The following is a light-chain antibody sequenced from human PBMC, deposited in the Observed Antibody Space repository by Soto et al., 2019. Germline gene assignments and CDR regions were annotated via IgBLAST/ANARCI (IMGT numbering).Light chain of an antibody. J-gene: IGKJ5*01. V-gene: IGKV1-39*01. Sequence: DLQMTQSPSSLSASVGDRVTITCRASQSISNYLNWYQQKPGKAPKLLIYGASSLQSGVPSRFSGSGSETDFTLTITSLQPEDFATYYCQQSSSTPFPGTFGQGTRLEIK. CDR1: QSISNY. CDR2: GAS. CDR3: QQSSSTPFPGT.